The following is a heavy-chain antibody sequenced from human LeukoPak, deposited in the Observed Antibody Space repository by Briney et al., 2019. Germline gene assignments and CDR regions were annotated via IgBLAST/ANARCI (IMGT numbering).Heavy chain of an antibody. D-gene: IGHD4-17*01. J-gene: IGHJ4*02. CDR2: ISAYNGNT. CDR3: ARGRAATVTHPIDY. CDR1: GYTFTSYG. V-gene: IGHV1-18*01. Sequence: ASLKVSCKASGYTFTSYGISWVRQAPGQGLEWMGWISAYNGNTNYAQKLQGRVTMTTDTSTSTAYMELRSLRSDDTAVYYCARGRAATVTHPIDYWGQGTLVTVSS.